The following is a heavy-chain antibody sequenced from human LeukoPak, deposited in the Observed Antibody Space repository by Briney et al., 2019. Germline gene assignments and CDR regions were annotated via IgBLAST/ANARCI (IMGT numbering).Heavy chain of an antibody. CDR3: ATYGSGSGTFFDS. J-gene: IGHJ4*01. D-gene: IGHD3-10*01. CDR1: GYMFSDYY. Sequence: GGSLRLSCAASGYMFSDYYMSWIRQAPEKGLEWLSYISHSGSTIYCADSVKGRFTISRDNAKNSLYLQMNSLRAEDTALYYCATYGSGSGTFFDSWGQGTLVTVSS. CDR2: ISHSGSTI. V-gene: IGHV3-11*04.